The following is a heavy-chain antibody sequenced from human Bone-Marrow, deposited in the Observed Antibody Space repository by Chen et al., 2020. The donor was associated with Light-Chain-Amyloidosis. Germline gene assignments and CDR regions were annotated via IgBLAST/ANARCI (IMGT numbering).Heavy chain of an antibody. J-gene: IGHJ6*03. CDR3: AKEGQAGTTWFYYYMDV. CDR2: ISYDGRNT. CDR1: GFICSSYG. D-gene: IGHD1-7*01. V-gene: IGHV3-30*18. Sequence: QVQLVESGGGVVQPGRSVRLYCAASGFICSSYGMQWVRLAPGKGLEWVALISYDGRNTYFADSVKGRFTISRDNSKNTVSLQMNSLRAEDAAVYYCAKEGQAGTTWFYYYMDVWGKGTTVTVSS.